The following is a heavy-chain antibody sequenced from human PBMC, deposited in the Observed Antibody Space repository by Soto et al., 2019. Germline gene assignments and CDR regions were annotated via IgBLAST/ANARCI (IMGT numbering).Heavy chain of an antibody. V-gene: IGHV3-33*01. CDR1: GFTFSSYG. J-gene: IGHJ6*02. D-gene: IGHD3-3*01. CDR3: AREIFGVVIIPTYYGMDV. Sequence: QVQLVESGGGVVQPGRSLRLSCAASGFTFSSYGMHWVRQARGKGLEWVAVIWYDGSNKYYADSVKGRFTISRDNSKNTLYLQMNSLRAEDTAVYYCAREIFGVVIIPTYYGMDVWGQGTTVTVSS. CDR2: IWYDGSNK.